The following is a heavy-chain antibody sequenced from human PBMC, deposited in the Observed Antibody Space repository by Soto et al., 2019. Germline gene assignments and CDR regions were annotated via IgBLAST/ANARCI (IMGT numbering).Heavy chain of an antibody. CDR2: ISYDGSNK. Sequence: PGGSLRLSCAASGFTFSSYGMHWVRQAPGKGLEWVAVISYDGSNKYYADSVKGRVTISRDNSKNTLYLQMNSLRAEDTAVYYCAKETGVGATPGHYFDYWGQGTLVTVSS. V-gene: IGHV3-30*18. J-gene: IGHJ4*02. D-gene: IGHD1-26*01. CDR1: GFTFSSYG. CDR3: AKETGVGATPGHYFDY.